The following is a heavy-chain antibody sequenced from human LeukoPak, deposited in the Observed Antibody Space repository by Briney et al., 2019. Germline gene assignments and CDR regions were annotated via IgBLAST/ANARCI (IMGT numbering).Heavy chain of an antibody. CDR2: ISSSSSYI. V-gene: IGHV3-21*01. J-gene: IGHJ5*02. CDR1: GASISSVN. Sequence: ETLSLTCAVSGASISSVNLWSWVRQPPGKGLEWVSSISSSSSYIYYADSVKGRFTISRDNAKNSLYLQMNSLRAEDTAVYYCAREASYGDYVPVDWFDPWGQGTLVTVSS. D-gene: IGHD4-17*01. CDR3: AREASYGDYVPVDWFDP.